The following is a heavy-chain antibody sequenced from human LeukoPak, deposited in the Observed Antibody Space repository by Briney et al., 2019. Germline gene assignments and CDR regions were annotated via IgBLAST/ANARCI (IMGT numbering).Heavy chain of an antibody. J-gene: IGHJ4*02. D-gene: IGHD2-15*01. V-gene: IGHV4-59*08. CDR2: IYYSGST. Sequence: PSETLSLTCTVSGGSISSYYWSWIRQPPGKGLEWIVYIYYSGSTNYNPSLKSRVTISVDTSKNQYSLKLSYVTAADTAVYYCARWWLDFDYWGQGTLVTVSS. CDR3: ARWWLDFDY. CDR1: GGSISSYY.